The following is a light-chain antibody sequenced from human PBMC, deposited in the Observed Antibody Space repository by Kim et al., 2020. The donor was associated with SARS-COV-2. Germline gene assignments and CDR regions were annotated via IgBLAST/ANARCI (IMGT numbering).Light chain of an antibody. V-gene: IGKV3-11*01. Sequence: PGERATVPLRASQSVSMYLAWYQHKPGQAPRLLIYAATNRATGIPARYSGSGSGTDVNLTISSLEPEDFEVYYCQQRSNWPRSITFGQGTRLEIK. J-gene: IGKJ5*01. CDR3: QQRSNWPRSIT. CDR2: AAT. CDR1: QSVSMY.